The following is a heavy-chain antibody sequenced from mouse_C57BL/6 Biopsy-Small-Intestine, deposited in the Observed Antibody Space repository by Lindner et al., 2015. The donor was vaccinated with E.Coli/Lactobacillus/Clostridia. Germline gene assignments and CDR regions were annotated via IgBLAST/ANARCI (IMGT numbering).Heavy chain of an antibody. D-gene: IGHD3-1*01. CDR2: INPNTGGT. Sequence: SVKVSCKTSGYIFTYNFIHWVRQAPGHGLEWMGWINPNTGGTNYAQDFQGRVTMTRDTSINTAYMELSGLRSDDTAVYYCARDFTAENYFDYWGQGTLVTVSS. CDR3: ARDFTAENYFDY. CDR1: GYIFTYNF. J-gene: IGHJ2*01. V-gene: IGHV1-53*01.